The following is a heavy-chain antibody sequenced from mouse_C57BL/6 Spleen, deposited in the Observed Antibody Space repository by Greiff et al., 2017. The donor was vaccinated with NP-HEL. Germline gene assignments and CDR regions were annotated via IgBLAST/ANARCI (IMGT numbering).Heavy chain of an antibody. D-gene: IGHD1-1*01. Sequence: QVQLQQPGAELVMPGASVKLSCKASGYTFTSYWMHWVKQRPGQGLEWIGEIDPSDSYTNYNQKFKGKSTLTVDKSTSTAYMQLSSLTSEDSAVYYCARPTVVATGAMDYWGQGTSVTVSS. CDR2: IDPSDSYT. V-gene: IGHV1-69*01. CDR3: ARPTVVATGAMDY. J-gene: IGHJ4*01. CDR1: GYTFTSYW.